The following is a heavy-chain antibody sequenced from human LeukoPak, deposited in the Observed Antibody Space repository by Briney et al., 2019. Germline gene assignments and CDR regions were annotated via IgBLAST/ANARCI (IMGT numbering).Heavy chain of an antibody. J-gene: IGHJ4*02. CDR3: ARGRGYSGYDYFDY. Sequence: GGSLRLSCAASGFTFSSYWMHWVRQAPGKGLVWVSRINSDGRSTSYADSVKGRFTISRDNAKNTLYLQMNSLRAEDTAVYYCARGRGYSGYDYFDYWGQGTLVTVSS. CDR1: GFTFSSYW. V-gene: IGHV3-74*01. D-gene: IGHD5-12*01. CDR2: INSDGRST.